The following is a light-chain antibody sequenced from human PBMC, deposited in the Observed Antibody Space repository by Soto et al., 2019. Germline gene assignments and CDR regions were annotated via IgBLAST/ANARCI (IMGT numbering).Light chain of an antibody. CDR1: SSDVGRYDL. V-gene: IGLV2-23*02. CDR2: EVR. Sequence: QSALTQPASVSGSPGQSLSISCTGASSDVGRYDLVSWYQQHPGKAPKLIIYEVRKRPSGVSHRFSGSRSGNTASLTISGLQAEDEADYYCCSYAGSDYVFGTGTKLTVL. J-gene: IGLJ1*01. CDR3: CSYAGSDYV.